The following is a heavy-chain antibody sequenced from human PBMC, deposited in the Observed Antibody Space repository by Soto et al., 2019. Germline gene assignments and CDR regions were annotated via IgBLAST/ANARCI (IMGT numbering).Heavy chain of an antibody. V-gene: IGHV1-46*01. Sequence: LEWMGIINPSGGSTSYAQKFQGRVTMTRDTSTSTVYMELSSLRSEDTAVYYCASTSPDDYGGNLYYFDYWGQGTLVTVSS. CDR3: ASTSPDDYGGNLYYFDY. D-gene: IGHD4-17*01. J-gene: IGHJ4*02. CDR2: INPSGGST.